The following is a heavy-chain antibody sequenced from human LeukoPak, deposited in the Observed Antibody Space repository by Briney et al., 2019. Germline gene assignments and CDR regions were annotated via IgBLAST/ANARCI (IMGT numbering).Heavy chain of an antibody. V-gene: IGHV3-23*01. Sequence: GGSPRLYCAASAFPFSSYALSLVRQAPGKGLEWVSGLSSSFETPHYADSVKGRFTISRDNSKSTLFLQMNSLRPEDTAVYYCAAAGPGPMARNRGGDYWGQGTLVTVSS. CDR2: LSSSFETP. CDR3: AAAGPGPMARNRGGDY. CDR1: AFPFSSYA. J-gene: IGHJ4*02. D-gene: IGHD1-14*01.